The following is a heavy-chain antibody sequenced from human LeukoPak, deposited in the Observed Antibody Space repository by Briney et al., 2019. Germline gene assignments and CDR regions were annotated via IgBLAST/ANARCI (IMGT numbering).Heavy chain of an antibody. Sequence: GGSLRLSCAASGFTFSSYAMHWVRQAPGKGLEWVAVISYDGSNKYYADSVKGRFTISRDNSKNTLYLQMNSLRAEDTAVYYCARGESYYYGSGSYYPDYWGQGTLVTVSS. CDR2: ISYDGSNK. D-gene: IGHD3-10*01. CDR1: GFTFSSYA. V-gene: IGHV3-30*04. J-gene: IGHJ4*02. CDR3: ARGESYYYGSGSYYPDY.